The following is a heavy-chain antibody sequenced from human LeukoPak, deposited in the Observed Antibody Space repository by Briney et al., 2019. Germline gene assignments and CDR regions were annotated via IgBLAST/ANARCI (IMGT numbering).Heavy chain of an antibody. Sequence: GGSLRLSCAASGFTFSSYGMHWVRQAPGKGLEWAAVIWCDGSNKYYADSVKGRFTISRDNSKNTLYLQMNSLRAEDTAVYYCARVQATYYDYIWGSYRWSYFDYWGQGTLVTVSS. D-gene: IGHD3-16*02. CDR2: IWCDGSNK. CDR1: GFTFSSYG. J-gene: IGHJ4*02. V-gene: IGHV3-33*01. CDR3: ARVQATYYDYIWGSYRWSYFDY.